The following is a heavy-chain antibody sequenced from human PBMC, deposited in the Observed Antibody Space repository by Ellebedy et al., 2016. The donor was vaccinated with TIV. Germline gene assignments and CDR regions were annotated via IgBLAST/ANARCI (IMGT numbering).Heavy chain of an antibody. Sequence: SETLSLTCGVSGYSITSSHWWGWIRQPPGKGLEWIGYIFYSGNTYYNPSLRSRVTISVDTSKNQFSLKTSSVTAADTAVYYCARQSRYSSGWYLVEYFDYWGQGTLVTVSS. CDR1: GYSITSSHW. CDR3: ARQSRYSSGWYLVEYFDY. V-gene: IGHV4-28*01. J-gene: IGHJ4*02. D-gene: IGHD6-19*01. CDR2: IFYSGNT.